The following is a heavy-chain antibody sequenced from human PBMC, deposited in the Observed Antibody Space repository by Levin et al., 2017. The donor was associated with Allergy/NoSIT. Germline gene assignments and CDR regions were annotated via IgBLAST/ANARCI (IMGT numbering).Heavy chain of an antibody. CDR3: ARADYGIDAFDI. Sequence: VASVKVSCKASGGTFSSYAISWVRQAPGQGLEWMGGIIPIFGTANYAQKFQGRVTITADESTSTAYMELSSLRSEDTAVYYCARADYGIDAFDIWGQGTMVTVSS. J-gene: IGHJ3*02. CDR1: GGTFSSYA. V-gene: IGHV1-69*13. CDR2: IIPIFGTA. D-gene: IGHD4-17*01.